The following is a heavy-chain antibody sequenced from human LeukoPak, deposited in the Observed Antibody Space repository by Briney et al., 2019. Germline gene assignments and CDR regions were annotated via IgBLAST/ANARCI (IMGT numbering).Heavy chain of an antibody. CDR3: AKITTN. CDR1: GFTFSSSS. CDR2: ISGSGGSS. Sequence: GGSLRLSCAASGFTFSSSSMSRVRQAPGKGLEWVSTISGSGGSSYYADSVKGRFTISRDDSKNTLYLQMHSLRAEDTAVYYCAKITTNWGQGTLVTASS. J-gene: IGHJ4*02. V-gene: IGHV3-23*01. D-gene: IGHD1-1*01.